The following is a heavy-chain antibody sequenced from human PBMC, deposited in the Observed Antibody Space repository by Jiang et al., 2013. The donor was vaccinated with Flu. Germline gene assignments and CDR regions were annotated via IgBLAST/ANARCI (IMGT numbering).Heavy chain of an antibody. J-gene: IGHJ6*02. CDR2: VIPFLATA. CDR1: GGTFSNYA. CDR3: ASSDCSDGGCDPNYYYYGMDV. D-gene: IGHD2-15*01. V-gene: IGHV1-69*01. Sequence: GAEVKKPGSSVKVSCKASGGTFSNYAISWVRQAPGQGLEWMGGVIPFLATANYAQKFHGRVTITADEFTSTAYMEVSSLRSEDTAVYYCASSDCSDGGCDPNYYYYGMDVWAKGPRSPSP.